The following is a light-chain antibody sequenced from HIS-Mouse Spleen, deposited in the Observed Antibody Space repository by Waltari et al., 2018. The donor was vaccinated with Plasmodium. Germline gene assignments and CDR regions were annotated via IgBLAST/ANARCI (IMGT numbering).Light chain of an antibody. J-gene: IGLJ1*01. Sequence: QSALTQPPSVSGSPGQSITISCTGPSSDVGSYNLVSLYQQHPGKAPKLMIYEGSKRHSGVSNRFSGSKSGNTASLTISGLQAEDEADYYCCSYAGSSTYVFGTGTKVTVL. CDR1: SSDVGSYNL. V-gene: IGLV2-23*01. CDR3: CSYAGSSTYV. CDR2: EGS.